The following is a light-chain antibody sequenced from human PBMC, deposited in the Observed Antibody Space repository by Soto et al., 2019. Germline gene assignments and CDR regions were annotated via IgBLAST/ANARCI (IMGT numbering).Light chain of an antibody. J-gene: IGKJ4*01. Sequence: DIQMTQSPSSLSASVGDRVTITCQASQDISHYLNWYQQIPGKAPKLLIYDASNLQTGVTSRFSGSRSGADFTITSSIAQPEDSGTQSCQHYDYLPLTFGGGTRVDIK. CDR3: QHYDYLPLT. V-gene: IGKV1-33*01. CDR2: DAS. CDR1: QDISHY.